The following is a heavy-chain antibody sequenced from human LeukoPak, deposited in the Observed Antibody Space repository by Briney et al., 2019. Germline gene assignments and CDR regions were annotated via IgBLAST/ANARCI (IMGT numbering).Heavy chain of an antibody. D-gene: IGHD6-6*01. CDR1: GFTFSSFA. J-gene: IGHJ6*03. Sequence: GGSLSLSCVASGFTFSSFAMSWVRQAPGKGLEWVSSMSGSGYGTYYADSVKGRFTISRDNSKNTLYLQMNSLRAEDTAVYYCAKYRVAARIDYVDVWGKGTTVTVSS. V-gene: IGHV3-23*01. CDR2: MSGSGYGT. CDR3: AKYRVAARIDYVDV.